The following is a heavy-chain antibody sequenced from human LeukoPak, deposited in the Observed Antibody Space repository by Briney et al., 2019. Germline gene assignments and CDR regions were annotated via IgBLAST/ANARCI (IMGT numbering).Heavy chain of an antibody. CDR2: TRNKANSYTT. V-gene: IGHV3-72*01. J-gene: IGHJ4*02. D-gene: IGHD4/OR15-4a*01. CDR1: GFTFSSYE. CDR3: ANVLD. Sequence: GGSLRLXCAASGFTFSSYEMNWVRQAPGKGLEWVGRTRNKANSYTTEYAASVKGRFTISRDDSKNSLYLQMNSLKTEDTAVYYCANVLDWGQGTLVTVSS.